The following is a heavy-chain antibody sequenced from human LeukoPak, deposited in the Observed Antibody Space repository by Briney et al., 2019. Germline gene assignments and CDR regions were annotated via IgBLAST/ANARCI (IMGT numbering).Heavy chain of an antibody. Sequence: PSETLSLTCTVSGGSMSSYYWSWIRQPAGKGLEWIGRVYTSGNTNYNPSLKSRVTMSVDTSKNQFSLKLTSMTAADTAVYYCARGLSHSKDIWGQGTMVTVSS. CDR1: GGSMSSYY. J-gene: IGHJ3*02. CDR2: VYTSGNT. CDR3: ARGLSHSKDI. V-gene: IGHV4-4*07.